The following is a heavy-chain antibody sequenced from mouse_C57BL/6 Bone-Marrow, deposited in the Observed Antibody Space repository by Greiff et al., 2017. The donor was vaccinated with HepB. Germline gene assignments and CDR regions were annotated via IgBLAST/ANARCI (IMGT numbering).Heavy chain of an antibody. V-gene: IGHV1-62-2*01. CDR3: ARHEDKRPTMVTAFAY. CDR1: GYTFTEYT. CDR2: FYPGSGSI. J-gene: IGHJ3*01. D-gene: IGHD2-9*01. Sequence: VKLQQSGAELVKPGASVKLSCKASGYTFTEYTIHWVKQRSGQGLEWIGWFYPGSGSIKYNEKFKDKATLTADKSSSTVYMELSRLTSEYSAVYFCARHEDKRPTMVTAFAYWGQGTLVTVSA.